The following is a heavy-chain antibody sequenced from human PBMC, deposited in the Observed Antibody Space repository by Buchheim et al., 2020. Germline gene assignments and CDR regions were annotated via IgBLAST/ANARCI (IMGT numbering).Heavy chain of an antibody. CDR3: ARDLNNNWFDP. Sequence: QVQLQQWGAGLLKPSETLSLTCAVYGGSFSGYYWSWIRQPPGKGLEWIGEVNHSGSTNYNPSLKSQVTISVDTYKNKFSLNVISATAADTAVYYCARDLNNNWFDPWGPGTL. V-gene: IGHV4-34*01. D-gene: IGHD1/OR15-1a*01. J-gene: IGHJ5*02. CDR1: GGSFSGYY. CDR2: VNHSGST.